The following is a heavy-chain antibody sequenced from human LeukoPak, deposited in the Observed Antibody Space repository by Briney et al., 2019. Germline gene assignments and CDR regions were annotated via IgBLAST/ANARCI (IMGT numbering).Heavy chain of an antibody. CDR3: ARSGAPTPDY. J-gene: IGHJ4*02. D-gene: IGHD2-15*01. CDR1: RFTFSNYW. V-gene: IGHV3-7*02. CDR2: IRQDGSEK. Sequence: ETGGSLRLSCAASRFTFSNYWMSWFRQAPGKGLEWVANIRQDGSEKNYVDSVKGRFTISRDNAKNTLNLQMNSLRAEDTALYYCARSGAPTPDYWGQGTLVIVSS.